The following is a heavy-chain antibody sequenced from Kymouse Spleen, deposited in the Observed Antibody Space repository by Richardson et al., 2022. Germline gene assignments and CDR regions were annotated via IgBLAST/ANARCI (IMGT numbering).Heavy chain of an antibody. D-gene: IGHD3-9*01. V-gene: IGHV4-39*01. Sequence: QLQLQESGPGLVKPSETLSLTCTVSGGSISSSSYYWGWIRQPPGKGLEWIGSIYYSGSTYYNPSLKSRVTISVDTSKNQFSLKLSSVTAADTAVYYCARHGYFDWSGDYWGQGTLVTVSS. CDR2: IYYSGST. CDR1: GGSISSSSYY. CDR3: ARHGYFDWSGDY. J-gene: IGHJ4*02.